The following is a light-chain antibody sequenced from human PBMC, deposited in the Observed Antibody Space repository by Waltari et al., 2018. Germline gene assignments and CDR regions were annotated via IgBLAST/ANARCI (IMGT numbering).Light chain of an antibody. CDR2: VNSDGSH. CDR3: QTGGHGTWV. V-gene: IGLV4-69*01. Sequence: QLVLTQSPSASASLGASLKLTCTLSSGHSSNSIPAHQQQPEKGPRYLMKVNSDGSHSKGDEIPDRFSGSSSGAERYLTISSLQSEDEADYYCQTGGHGTWVFGGGTKLTVL. CDR1: SGHSSNS. J-gene: IGLJ3*02.